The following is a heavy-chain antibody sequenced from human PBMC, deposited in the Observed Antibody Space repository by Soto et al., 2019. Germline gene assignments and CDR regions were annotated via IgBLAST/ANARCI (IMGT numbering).Heavy chain of an antibody. V-gene: IGHV1-69*06. CDR2: IIPIFGTA. CDR1: GGTFSSYA. J-gene: IGHJ5*02. D-gene: IGHD3-9*01. CDR3: ARSAHHYDIVTGLSTSWFDP. Sequence: QVQLVQSGAEVKKPGSSVKVSCKASGGTFSSYAISWVRQAPGQGLEWMGGIIPIFGTANYAQKFQGRVTITADKSTSTAYMELSSLRSEDTAVYYCARSAHHYDIVTGLSTSWFDPWGQGTLVTVSS.